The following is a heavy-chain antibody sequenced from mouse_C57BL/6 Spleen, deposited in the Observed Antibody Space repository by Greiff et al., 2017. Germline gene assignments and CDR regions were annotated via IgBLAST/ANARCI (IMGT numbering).Heavy chain of an antibody. CDR1: GYTFTSYW. CDR3: AREYGYDGGFAY. J-gene: IGHJ3*01. Sequence: VQLQQSGAELVKPGASVKMSCKASGYTFTSYWITWVKQRPGQGLEWIGDIYPGSGSTNYNEKFKSKATLTVDTSSSTAYMQLSSLTSEDSAVYYCAREYGYDGGFAYWGQGTLVTVSA. CDR2: IYPGSGST. D-gene: IGHD2-2*01. V-gene: IGHV1-55*01.